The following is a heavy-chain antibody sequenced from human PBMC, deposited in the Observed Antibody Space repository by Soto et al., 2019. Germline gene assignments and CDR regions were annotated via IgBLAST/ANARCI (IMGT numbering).Heavy chain of an antibody. CDR3: AKDLRDGSRSPDY. Sequence: EVQLLESGGGLVQPGGPLRLSCAASGFTFSSYAMSWVRQAPGKGLEWVSAISGSGGSTYYADSVKGRFTISRDNSKNTLYLQMNSLRAEDTAVYYCAKDLRDGSRSPDYWGQGTLVTVSS. V-gene: IGHV3-23*01. D-gene: IGHD2-15*01. CDR2: ISGSGGST. CDR1: GFTFSSYA. J-gene: IGHJ4*02.